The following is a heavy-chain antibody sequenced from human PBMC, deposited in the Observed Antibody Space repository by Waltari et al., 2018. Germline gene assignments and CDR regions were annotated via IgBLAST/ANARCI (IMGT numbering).Heavy chain of an antibody. V-gene: IGHV3-7*01. CDR2: LKQDGSET. CDR1: GFPFSSYW. D-gene: IGHD4-17*01. Sequence: EVQLVESGGGLVQPGGSLRLSCVTLGFPFSSYWVSWIRQAPGKGLEWVANLKQDGSETYYVDSVKGRFTVSRDNAKNSLYLQMNSLRLEDTAVYYCARDSGWTTVDVWGQGTTVIVSS. J-gene: IGHJ6*02. CDR3: ARDSGWTTVDV.